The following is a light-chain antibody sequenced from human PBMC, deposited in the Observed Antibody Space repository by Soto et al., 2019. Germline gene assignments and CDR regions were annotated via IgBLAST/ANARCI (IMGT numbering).Light chain of an antibody. Sequence: IQLTQSQCSLSASAGERVTLTCGASQGINTILAWYHQKPGKAPKLLIYAASSLQSGVPSRFGGSGSGTEFTLIISSLQPDDFATYYCQQYDSYPWTFGQGTKVDIK. CDR2: AAS. V-gene: IGKV1-9*01. J-gene: IGKJ1*01. CDR3: QQYDSYPWT. CDR1: QGINTI.